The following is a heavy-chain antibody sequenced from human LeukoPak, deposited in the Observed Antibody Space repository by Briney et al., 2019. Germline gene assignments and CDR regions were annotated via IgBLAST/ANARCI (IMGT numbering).Heavy chain of an antibody. V-gene: IGHV4-59*01. CDR2: IYYSGST. Sequence: SETLSLTCTVSGGSISSNYWSWIRQPPGEGLEWIGYIYYSGSTIYNTSLKSRVTISVDTSKSQFSLKLSSVTAADTAVYYCARRAYSSGYYYFDYWGQGTLVTVSS. J-gene: IGHJ4*02. CDR3: ARRAYSSGYYYFDY. CDR1: GGSISSNY. D-gene: IGHD3-22*01.